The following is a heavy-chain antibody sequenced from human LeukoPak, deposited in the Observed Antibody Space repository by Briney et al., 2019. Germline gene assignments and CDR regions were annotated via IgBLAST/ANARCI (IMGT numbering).Heavy chain of an antibody. Sequence: SQTLSLTCTVSGGSISSGSYYWSWIRQPAGKGLEWIGRIYTSGSTNYNPSLKSRVIISVDTSKNQFSLKLSSVTAADTAVYYCARFGGYYDSSGYYPFQHWGQSTLVTVSS. D-gene: IGHD3-22*01. V-gene: IGHV4-61*02. CDR1: GGSISSGSYY. CDR3: ARFGGYYDSSGYYPFQH. J-gene: IGHJ1*01. CDR2: IYTSGST.